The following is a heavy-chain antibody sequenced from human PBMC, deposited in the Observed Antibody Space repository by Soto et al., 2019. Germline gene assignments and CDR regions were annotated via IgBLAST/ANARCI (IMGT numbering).Heavy chain of an antibody. CDR1: GFTVSSNY. Sequence: GGSLRLSCAASGFTVSSNYMSWVRQATGKGLLLWVSGIGTAGDTYYVGLVKGRFTISREDAKNSLYLQMNSLRAEDTAVYYCASRYLEYCFSSACSAPYDYWGQGALVTVSS. J-gene: IGHJ4*02. CDR2: IGTAGDT. V-gene: IGHV3-13*01. D-gene: IGHD2-2*01. CDR3: ASRYLEYCFSSACSAPYDY.